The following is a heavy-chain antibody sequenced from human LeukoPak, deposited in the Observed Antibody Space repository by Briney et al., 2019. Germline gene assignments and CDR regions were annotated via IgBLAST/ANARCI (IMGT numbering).Heavy chain of an antibody. Sequence: PGGSLRLSCAASGFTVSSNYMSWVRQAPGKGLEWVSVIYSGGSTYYADSVKGRFTISRDNSKNTLYLQMNSLRAEDTAVYYCGRFYYDFWSGYSDYWGQGTLVTVSS. CDR3: GRFYYDFWSGYSDY. D-gene: IGHD3-3*01. CDR1: GFTVSSNY. V-gene: IGHV3-66*02. J-gene: IGHJ4*02. CDR2: IYSGGST.